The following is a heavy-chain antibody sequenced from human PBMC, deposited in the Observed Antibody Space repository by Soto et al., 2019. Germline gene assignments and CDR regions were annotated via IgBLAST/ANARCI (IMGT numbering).Heavy chain of an antibody. CDR1: GGSFSGYY. Sequence: SETLSLTCAVYGGSFSGYYWSWIRQPPGKGLEWIGEINHSGSTDYNPSLKSRVTISVDTSKNQFSLKLSSVTAADTAVYYCALAGVDYYYYMDVWVKGTTVTVFS. D-gene: IGHD3-10*01. J-gene: IGHJ6*03. CDR3: ALAGVDYYYYMDV. V-gene: IGHV4-34*01. CDR2: INHSGST.